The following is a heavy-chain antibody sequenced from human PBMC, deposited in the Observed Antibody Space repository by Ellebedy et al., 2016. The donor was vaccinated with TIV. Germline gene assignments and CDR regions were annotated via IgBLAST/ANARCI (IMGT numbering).Heavy chain of an antibody. Sequence: MPGGSLRLSCTVSGDSISGDYWTWIRQPPGKGLEWIGSIYYSGSTNYNPSLKSRVIISVDTSKNQFSLKLNSVTAADTAVYYCAKGRGGGSDSSAPRYYFDYWGLGTLVTVSS. D-gene: IGHD3-22*01. CDR3: AKGRGGGSDSSAPRYYFDY. CDR2: IYYSGST. CDR1: GDSISGDY. V-gene: IGHV4-59*01. J-gene: IGHJ4*02.